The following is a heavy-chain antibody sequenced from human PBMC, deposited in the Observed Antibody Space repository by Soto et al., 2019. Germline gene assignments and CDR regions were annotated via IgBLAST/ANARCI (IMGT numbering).Heavy chain of an antibody. V-gene: IGHV1-69*13. J-gene: IGHJ6*02. D-gene: IGHD1-26*01. CDR1: GGTFSSYA. CDR2: IIPIFGTA. Sequence: SVKVSCKASGGTFSSYAISWVRQAPGQGLEWMGGIIPIFGTANYAQKFQGRVTITADESTSTAYMELSSLRSEDTAVYYCARDQSGIYWREDYYYGMDFWCQGTSVTVSS. CDR3: ARDQSGIYWREDYYYGMDF.